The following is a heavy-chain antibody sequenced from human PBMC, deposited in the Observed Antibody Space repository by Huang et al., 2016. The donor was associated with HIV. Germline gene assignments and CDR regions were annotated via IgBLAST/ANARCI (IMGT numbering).Heavy chain of an antibody. V-gene: IGHV3-30*02. CDR1: GFTFGRSG. Sequence: VQLVEAGGGVVQPGGSLRLSCAASGFTFGRSGMQWVRQDPGKGLELGAFIRDDGSEEYYIGSVKGRFTISRDTSKNTLYLQMNSLRPEDTAMYYCVKDGYSYEGLTGDTNLDQWGQGTLVTVSA. CDR3: VKDGYSYEGLTGDTNLDQ. J-gene: IGHJ4*02. CDR2: IRDDGSEE. D-gene: IGHD5-18*01.